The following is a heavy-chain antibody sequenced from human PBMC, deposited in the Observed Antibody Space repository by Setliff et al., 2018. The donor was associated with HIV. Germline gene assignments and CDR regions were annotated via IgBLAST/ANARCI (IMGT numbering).Heavy chain of an antibody. CDR3: PRAPANPLIRKPIRLDLSFDI. CDR2: INPNYGDT. D-gene: IGHD3-9*01. J-gene: IGHJ2*01. Sequence: ASVKVSCKASGDTFTDSYIHWLRQAPGQGLAWMGWINPNYGDTIYAQNFQGRVTMTSETCIRTAYIQLHNLTSDYAAEYYCPRAPANPLIRKPIRLDLSFDIWGRGTWVTV. V-gene: IGHV1-2*02. CDR1: GDTFTDSY.